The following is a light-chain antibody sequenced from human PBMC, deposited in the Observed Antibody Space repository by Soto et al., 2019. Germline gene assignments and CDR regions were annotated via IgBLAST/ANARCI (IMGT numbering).Light chain of an antibody. CDR1: QSVSTH. Sequence: EIVMTQSPATLSVSPGERLTLSCRASQSVSTHLAWYQQKPGQPPRLLIYAASTRATGIPARFSGSGSGTEFTLSISSLQSEDFATYYCQQYNSYPLTFGGGTKVEIK. CDR3: QQYNSYPLT. V-gene: IGKV3-15*01. J-gene: IGKJ4*01. CDR2: AAS.